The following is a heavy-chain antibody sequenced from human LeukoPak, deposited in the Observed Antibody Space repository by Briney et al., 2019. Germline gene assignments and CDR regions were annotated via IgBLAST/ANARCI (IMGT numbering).Heavy chain of an antibody. D-gene: IGHD3-16*01. CDR1: GYTFTVYY. J-gene: IGHJ6*03. CDR3: ARDGKAAYGYYYYYYMDV. Sequence: GASVSVSCKASGYTFTVYYMHWVRQAPGQGLEWMGWINPNSGGTNYAQKFQGRVTMTRDTSISTAYMELSRLRSDDTAVYYCARDGKAAYGYYYYYYMDVWGKGTTVTVSS. CDR2: INPNSGGT. V-gene: IGHV1-2*02.